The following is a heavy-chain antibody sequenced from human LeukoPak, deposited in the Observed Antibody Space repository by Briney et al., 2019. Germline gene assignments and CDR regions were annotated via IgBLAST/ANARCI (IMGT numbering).Heavy chain of an antibody. J-gene: IGHJ4*02. CDR3: ASDRAYSQFDY. CDR1: GFTFSTYW. Sequence: GGSLRPSCAASGFTFSTYWMDWVRQAPGKGLGWVASIKEDGSDTNYVGSVRGRFTVSRDNTKNSLYLQMNSLRADDTAVYYCASDRAYSQFDYWGQGTLVTVSS. V-gene: IGHV3-7*01. CDR2: IKEDGSDT. D-gene: IGHD2-15*01.